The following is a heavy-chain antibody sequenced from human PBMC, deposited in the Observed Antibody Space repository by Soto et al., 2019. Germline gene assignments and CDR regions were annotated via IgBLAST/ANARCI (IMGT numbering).Heavy chain of an antibody. V-gene: IGHV4-4*02. CDR2: IYHSGST. CDR1: GGSISTNNW. D-gene: IGHD3-16*02. J-gene: IGHJ4*02. CDR3: ARERGAGTYQGFDY. Sequence: SETLSLTCAVSGGSISTNNWWHWVRQPPGQGLEWIGEIYHSGSTNYSPSLKSRVTMSVDKSKSQFSLSLSAVTAADTAVYYCARERGAGTYQGFDYWGQGTLVTVSS.